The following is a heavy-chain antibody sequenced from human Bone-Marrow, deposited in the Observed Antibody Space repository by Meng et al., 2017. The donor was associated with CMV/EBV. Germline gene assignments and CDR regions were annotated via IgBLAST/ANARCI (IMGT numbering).Heavy chain of an antibody. CDR2: IYHTGST. Sequence: SETLSLTCTVSGASVSSNNYYWGWIRQPPGKGLEWIGSIYHTGSTYYTPSLKSRVTISVDTSKNQFSLKLSSVTAADTAVYYCASPSIYAGGYYCDSWGQGNLVNVHS. CDR3: ASPSIYAGGYYCDS. V-gene: IGHV4-39*01. CDR1: GASVSSNNYY. J-gene: IGHJ4*02. D-gene: IGHD2/OR15-2a*01.